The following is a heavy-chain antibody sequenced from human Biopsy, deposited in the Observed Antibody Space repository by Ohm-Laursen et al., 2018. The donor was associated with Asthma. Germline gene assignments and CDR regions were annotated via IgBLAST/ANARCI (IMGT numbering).Heavy chain of an antibody. D-gene: IGHD3-3*01. V-gene: IGHV3-30*18. CDR3: AKERYYDFSSGYPI. CDR1: GFSFNSYG. Sequence: SLRLSCAASGFSFNSYGMHWVRQAPGKGLEWVAVMSFDGRQTYYADSVKGRFTISRDNSKNTLYLQMNSLRAEDTAVYYCAKERYYDFSSGYPIWGQGTMVTVSS. J-gene: IGHJ3*02. CDR2: MSFDGRQT.